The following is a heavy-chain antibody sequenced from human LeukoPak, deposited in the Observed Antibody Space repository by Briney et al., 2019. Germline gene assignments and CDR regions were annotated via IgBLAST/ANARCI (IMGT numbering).Heavy chain of an antibody. Sequence: GASVKVSCKVSGYTLTELSIHWVRQAPGKGREWMGGFDLEDGETISAQRFQGRVTMTEDTSADTVYMELSSLRSEDTAVYYCATRAIIMVWGVILIGYFDLWGRGTLVTVSS. J-gene: IGHJ2*01. CDR2: FDLEDGET. CDR3: ATRAIIMVWGVILIGYFDL. CDR1: GYTLTELS. V-gene: IGHV1-24*01. D-gene: IGHD3-10*01.